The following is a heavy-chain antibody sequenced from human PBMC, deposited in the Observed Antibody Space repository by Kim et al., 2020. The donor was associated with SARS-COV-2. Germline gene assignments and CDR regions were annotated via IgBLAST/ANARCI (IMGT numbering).Heavy chain of an antibody. Sequence: SETLSLTCTVSGGSISSYYWSWIRQPPGKGLEWIGYIYYSGSTNYNPSLKSRVTISVDTSKNQFSLKLSSVTAADTAVYYCAREVGGLPSIAARRRRWWFDPWGQGTLVTVSS. CDR1: GGSISSYY. V-gene: IGHV4-59*01. D-gene: IGHD6-6*01. CDR2: IYYSGST. CDR3: AREVGGLPSIAARRRRWWFDP. J-gene: IGHJ5*02.